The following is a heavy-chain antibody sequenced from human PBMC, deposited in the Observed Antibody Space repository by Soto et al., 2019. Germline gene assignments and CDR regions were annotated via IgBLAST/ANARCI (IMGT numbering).Heavy chain of an antibody. D-gene: IGHD6-13*01. J-gene: IGHJ6*02. CDR1: GGAFNNYA. CDR3: AREMPSTAAAYFYYGLNV. CDR2: IVPVFPSV. V-gene: IGHV1-69*18. Sequence: HVPLVQSGAEVKRPGCSVKVSCKASGGAFNNYAIYWVRQAPGQGLEWLGTIVPVFPSVYYAPRFQGRLTITADGSTDPVSMMLTLLKSEDTAVYYCAREMPSTAAAYFYYGLNVWGQGPSVTVSS.